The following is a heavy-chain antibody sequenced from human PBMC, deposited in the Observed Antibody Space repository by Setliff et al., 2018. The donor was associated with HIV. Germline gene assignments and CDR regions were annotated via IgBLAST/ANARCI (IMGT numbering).Heavy chain of an antibody. CDR1: GFTFSSYS. J-gene: IGHJ4*02. Sequence: PGGSLRLSCAVSGFTFSSYSMNWVRQAPGKGLEWVSSISSSSDYIYYADSVEGRFIISRDNAKNSLYRQMKSLRAEDTAVYYCARDFRIQPWLRSPFDYWGQGTLVTVAS. CDR2: ISSSSDYI. D-gene: IGHD5-18*01. V-gene: IGHV3-21*01. CDR3: ARDFRIQPWLRSPFDY.